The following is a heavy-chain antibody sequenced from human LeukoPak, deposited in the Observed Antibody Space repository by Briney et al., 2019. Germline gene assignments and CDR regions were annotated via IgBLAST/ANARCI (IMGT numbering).Heavy chain of an antibody. CDR2: ISSSSSTI. V-gene: IGHV3-48*01. CDR3: ARSHSRITMVRTGWFDP. Sequence: GGSLRLSCAASGFTFSSYSMNWVRQAPGKGLEWVSYISSSSSTIYYADSVKGRFTISRDNAKNSLYLQMNSLRAEDTAVYYCARSHSRITMVRTGWFDPWGQGTLVTVSS. D-gene: IGHD3-10*01. J-gene: IGHJ5*02. CDR1: GFTFSSYS.